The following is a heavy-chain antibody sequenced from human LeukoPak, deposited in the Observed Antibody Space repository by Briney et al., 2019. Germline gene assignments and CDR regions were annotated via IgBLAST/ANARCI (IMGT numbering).Heavy chain of an antibody. V-gene: IGHV4-61*02. CDR3: AREFRIRLDP. D-gene: IGHD2-21*01. Sequence: SETLSLTCTVSGGSISSGSYYWSWIRQPAGKGLEWIGRTNISGTTNNNPSLIGRATISLDTSKNQFSLKLSSVTAADTAGYYCAREFRIRLDPWGQGTLVTVSS. CDR2: TNISGTT. CDR1: GGSISSGSYY. J-gene: IGHJ5*02.